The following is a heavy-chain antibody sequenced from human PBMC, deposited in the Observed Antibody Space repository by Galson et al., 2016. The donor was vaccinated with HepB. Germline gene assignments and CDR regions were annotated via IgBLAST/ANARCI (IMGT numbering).Heavy chain of an antibody. V-gene: IGHV1-8*01. J-gene: IGHJ4*02. Sequence: SCKASGYTFANFDIYWVRQAAGQGLEWMGWMNSNSGTTGFAQKFQGRVAMTRDPSIRTAYMELRSLRSEDTAVYYCARALTYKYGSGLAGYWGQGTLVTVSS. CDR3: ARALTYKYGSGLAGY. CDR1: GYTFANFD. D-gene: IGHD3-10*01. CDR2: MNSNSGTT.